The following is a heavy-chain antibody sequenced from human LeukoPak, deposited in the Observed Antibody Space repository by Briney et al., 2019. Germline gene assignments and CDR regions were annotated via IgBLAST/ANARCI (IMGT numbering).Heavy chain of an antibody. Sequence: GGSLRLSCAASGFTFSSYAMHWVRQAPGKGLEWVAVISYDGSNKYYADSVKGRFTISRDNSKNTLYLQMNSLRAEDTAVYYCAREASYSSSTRFDPWGQGTLVTVSS. V-gene: IGHV3-30-3*01. CDR3: AREASYSSSTRFDP. CDR1: GFTFSSYA. D-gene: IGHD6-6*01. CDR2: ISYDGSNK. J-gene: IGHJ5*02.